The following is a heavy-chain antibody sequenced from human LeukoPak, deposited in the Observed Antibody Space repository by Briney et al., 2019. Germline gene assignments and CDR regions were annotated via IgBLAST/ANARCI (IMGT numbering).Heavy chain of an antibody. CDR1: GFTFSDYY. CDR3: ARGRMKITEDFDY. D-gene: IGHD1-20*01. Sequence: GGSLRLSCAASGFTFSDYYMSWIRQAPGKGLEWVSYISSSDSTIYYADSVKGRFTISRDNAKNSLHLQMNSLRAEDTAVYYCARGRMKITEDFDYWGQGTLVTVSS. V-gene: IGHV3-11*01. CDR2: ISSSDSTI. J-gene: IGHJ4*02.